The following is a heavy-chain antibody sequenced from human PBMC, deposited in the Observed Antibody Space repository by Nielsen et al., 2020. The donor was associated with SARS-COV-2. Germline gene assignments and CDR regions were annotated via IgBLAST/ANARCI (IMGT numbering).Heavy chain of an antibody. CDR3: AKDWTAIVVVPSGGVDY. Sequence: GESLKISWAASGFTFSTCGMHWVRQAPGKGLEWVAAISYDGSNKYYVDSVKGRFTISRDNSKNTLYLQMSSLREEDTAVYYCAKDWTAIVVVPSGGVDYWGQGTLVTVSS. CDR1: GFTFSTCG. CDR2: ISYDGSNK. J-gene: IGHJ4*02. D-gene: IGHD2-15*01. V-gene: IGHV3-30*18.